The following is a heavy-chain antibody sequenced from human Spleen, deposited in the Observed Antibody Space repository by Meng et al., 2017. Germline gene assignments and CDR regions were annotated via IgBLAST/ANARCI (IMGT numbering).Heavy chain of an antibody. CDR3: AKYSYGLGDYFDY. V-gene: IGHV3-23*01. D-gene: IGHD3-10*01. CDR2: ISGSGGST. Sequence: GGSLKISCAASGFTFSSYAMSWVRQAPGKGLEWVSAISGSGGSTYYADSVKGRFTISRHNSKNTLYLQVNSLRAEDTALYYCAKYSYGLGDYFDYWGQGALVTVSS. J-gene: IGHJ4*02. CDR1: GFTFSSYA.